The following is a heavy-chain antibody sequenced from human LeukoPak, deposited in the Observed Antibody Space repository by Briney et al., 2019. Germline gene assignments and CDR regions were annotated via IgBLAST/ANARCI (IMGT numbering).Heavy chain of an antibody. CDR3: ARGVRIAAAGPDY. V-gene: IGHV3-30-3*01. D-gene: IGHD6-13*01. CDR1: GFTFSSYA. Sequence: GGSLRLSCAASGFTFSSYAMHWVRQAPGKGLEWVAVISYDGSNKYYADSVKGRFTISGDNSKNTLYLQMNSLRAEDTAVYYCARGVRIAAAGPDYWGQGTLVTVSS. J-gene: IGHJ4*02. CDR2: ISYDGSNK.